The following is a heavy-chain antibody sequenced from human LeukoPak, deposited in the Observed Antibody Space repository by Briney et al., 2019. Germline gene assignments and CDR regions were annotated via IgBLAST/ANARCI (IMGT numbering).Heavy chain of an antibody. D-gene: IGHD3-16*02. J-gene: IGHJ4*02. CDR3: ARDYVWGSDRYTDY. V-gene: IGHV3-7*05. CDR2: IRQDGSEK. CDR1: GFTFSNYW. Sequence: PGGSLRLSCAASGFTFSNYWMTWVRQAPGRGLEWVANIRQDGSEKYYVDSVKGRSTISRDNAKNSLYLQMNSLRAEDTAVYYCARDYVWGSDRYTDYWGQGTLVTVSS.